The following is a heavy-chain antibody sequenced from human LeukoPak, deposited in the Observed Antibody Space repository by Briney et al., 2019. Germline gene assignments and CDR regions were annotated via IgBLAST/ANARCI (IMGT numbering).Heavy chain of an antibody. CDR3: ARDLGQYYDTSDNWFDP. J-gene: IGHJ5*02. CDR2: INSDGINT. CDR1: VFTLSNYW. V-gene: IGHV3-74*01. Sequence: GGSLRLSSAASVFTLSNYWMHWVRHAPGKGLVWVSRINSDGINTSYADSVKGRFTISRDNAKNTLNLQMNSLRAEDTAVYYCARDLGQYYDTSDNWFDPWGQGTLVTVSS. D-gene: IGHD3-22*01.